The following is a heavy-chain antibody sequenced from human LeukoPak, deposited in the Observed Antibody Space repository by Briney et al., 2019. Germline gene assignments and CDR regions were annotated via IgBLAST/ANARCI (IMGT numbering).Heavy chain of an antibody. Sequence: PGGSLRLSCAASGFTFSSYAMSWVRQAPGKGLEWVSAISGSGGSTYYADSVKGRFTISRDNSKNTLYLQMNSLRAEDTAVYYCAKDEVLWFGESPPFDYWGQGTLVTVSS. D-gene: IGHD3-10*01. CDR3: AKDEVLWFGESPPFDY. J-gene: IGHJ4*02. CDR1: GFTFSSYA. V-gene: IGHV3-23*01. CDR2: ISGSGGST.